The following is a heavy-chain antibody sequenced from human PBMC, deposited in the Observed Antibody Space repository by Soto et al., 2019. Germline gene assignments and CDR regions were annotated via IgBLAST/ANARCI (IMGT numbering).Heavy chain of an antibody. J-gene: IGHJ4*02. D-gene: IGHD5-18*01. CDR2: ISHDGSNK. CDR1: GFTFSTYP. V-gene: IGHV3-30-3*01. CDR3: ARWSVQYDSYGYF. Sequence: PGGSLRLSCASSGFTFSTYPMHWVRQAPGKGLDWVALISHDGSNKYYADSVKGRFTISRDNSQNTLYLQMNSLRAEDTAVYYCARWSVQYDSYGYFWGQGTLVTVSS.